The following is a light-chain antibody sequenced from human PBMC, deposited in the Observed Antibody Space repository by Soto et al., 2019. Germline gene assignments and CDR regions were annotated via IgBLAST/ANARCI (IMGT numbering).Light chain of an antibody. CDR1: QSISSW. J-gene: IGKJ1*01. CDR2: KAS. CDR3: QQYNSYSPT. V-gene: IGKV1-5*03. Sequence: DIQMTQSPSTLSASVGDRVTITCRASQSISSWLAWYQQKPGKAPKLLIYKASSLESGVTSRFSGSGSGTEFTLTISSLQPVDFATYYFQQYNSYSPTFGQGTKVEIK.